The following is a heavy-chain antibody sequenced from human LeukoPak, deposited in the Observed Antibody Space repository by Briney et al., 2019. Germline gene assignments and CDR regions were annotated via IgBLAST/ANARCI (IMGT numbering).Heavy chain of an antibody. V-gene: IGHV4-59*01. CDR1: GASISSSS. D-gene: IGHD3-10*01. Sequence: SETLSLTCTISGASISSSSWSWIRQPPGKGLEWIGYIYYSGGANYNPSLKSRVTISVDTSKNQFSLKLSSVTAADTAVYYCARDTLESYGSGSYRWFDPWGQGTLVTVSS. J-gene: IGHJ5*02. CDR2: IYYSGGA. CDR3: ARDTLESYGSGSYRWFDP.